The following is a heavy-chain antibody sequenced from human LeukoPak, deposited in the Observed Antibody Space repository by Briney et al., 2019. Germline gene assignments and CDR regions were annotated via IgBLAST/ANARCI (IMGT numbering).Heavy chain of an antibody. CDR3: AKLSSGWYDYYFDY. Sequence: GGSLRLSCAASGFTFSSYAMSWVRQAPGKGLEWVSAISGSGGITYYAGSVKGRLTISRDNSKNTLYLQMNSLRAEDTAVYYCAKLSSGWYDYYFDYWGQGTLVTVSS. D-gene: IGHD6-19*01. J-gene: IGHJ4*02. CDR1: GFTFSSYA. V-gene: IGHV3-23*01. CDR2: ISGSGGIT.